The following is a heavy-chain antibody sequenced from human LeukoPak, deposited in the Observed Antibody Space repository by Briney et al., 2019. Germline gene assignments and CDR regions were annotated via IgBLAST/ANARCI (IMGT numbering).Heavy chain of an antibody. CDR3: ARGYEGRWKDAFDI. CDR2: MNPNSGNT. Sequence: ASVKVSCKASGYTFTSYDINWVRQATGQGLEWMGWMNPNSGNTGYAQKFQGRVTITRNTSISTAYMELSSLRSEDTAVYYCARGYEGRWKDAFDIWGQGTMVTVSS. J-gene: IGHJ3*02. D-gene: IGHD1-1*01. CDR1: GYTFTSYD. V-gene: IGHV1-8*03.